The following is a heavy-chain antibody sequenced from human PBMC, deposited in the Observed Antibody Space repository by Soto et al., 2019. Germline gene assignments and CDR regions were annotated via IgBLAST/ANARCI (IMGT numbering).Heavy chain of an antibody. CDR3: ARFGAAAAHDDN. V-gene: IGHV4-39*07. J-gene: IGHJ4*02. CDR2: IYHSGST. CDR1: GGSISSSSYY. Sequence: SETLSLTCTVSGGSISSSSYYWGWIRQRPGKGLEWIGEIYHSGSTNYNPPLKSRVTMSVDTSKSQFSLQLTSVTAADTAVYYCARFGAAAAHDDNWGQGTLVTVSS. D-gene: IGHD6-25*01.